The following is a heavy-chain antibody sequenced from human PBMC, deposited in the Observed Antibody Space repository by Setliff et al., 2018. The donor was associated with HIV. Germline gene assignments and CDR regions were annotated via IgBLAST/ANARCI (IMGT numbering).Heavy chain of an antibody. CDR2: IYYSGST. CDR3: ARESQQYYDIVTGFNYYYGMDV. CDR1: GGSISGYY. J-gene: IGHJ6*02. Sequence: PSETLSLTCNVSGGSISGYYWSWVRQPPGKGLEWIGYIYYSGSTNYNPSLRSRVTISVDTSKNQVSLRLTSVTSADTALYYCARESQQYYDIVTGFNYYYGMDVWGRGITVTVSS. D-gene: IGHD3-9*01. V-gene: IGHV4-59*01.